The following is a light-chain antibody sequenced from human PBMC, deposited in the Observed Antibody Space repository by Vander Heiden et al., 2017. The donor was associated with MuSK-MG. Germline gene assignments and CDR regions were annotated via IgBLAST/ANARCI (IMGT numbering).Light chain of an antibody. J-gene: IGKJ1*01. V-gene: IGKV1-39*01. CDR2: AAS. CDR3: QQSYSTPWT. CDR1: QSISSY. Sequence: DIQMTQSPPSLSASVGDRVTITRRASQSISSYLNWYQQKPGKAPKLLIYAASSLQSGVPSRCSGSGSGTDFTLTISSLQPEDFATYYCQQSYSTPWTFGQGTRVEIK.